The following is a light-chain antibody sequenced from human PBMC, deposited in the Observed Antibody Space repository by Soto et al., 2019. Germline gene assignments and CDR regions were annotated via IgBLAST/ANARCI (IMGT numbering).Light chain of an antibody. CDR1: HNIGSF. V-gene: IGKV1-39*01. CDR2: AAS. J-gene: IGKJ3*01. CDR3: QQSHSDPG. Sequence: DIQMTQSPSSLSASVGDRVTITCRASHNIGSFLNWYQQKPWKAPSLLIYAASTLQSGVPSRVSGSGSGTEFALTISRLQREDFATYDCQQSHSDPGFGPGTKGDIK.